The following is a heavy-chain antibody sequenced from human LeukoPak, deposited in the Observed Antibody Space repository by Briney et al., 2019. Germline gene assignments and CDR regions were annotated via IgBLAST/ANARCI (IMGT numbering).Heavy chain of an antibody. D-gene: IGHD3-16*01. CDR1: GGSFSGYY. V-gene: IGHV4-34*01. CDR3: ASPRIMITFGGVRRGAFDI. Sequence: SETLSLTCAVYGGSFSGYYWNWIRQPPGKGLEWIGEINHSGSTNYNPSLKRRVTISVDTSKNQFSLKLNSVTAADTAVYYCASPRIMITFGGVRRGAFDIWGQGTMVTVSS. J-gene: IGHJ3*02. CDR2: INHSGST.